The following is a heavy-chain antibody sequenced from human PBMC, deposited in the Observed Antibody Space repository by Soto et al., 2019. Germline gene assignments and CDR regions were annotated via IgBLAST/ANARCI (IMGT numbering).Heavy chain of an antibody. CDR2: ISYDGSNK. V-gene: IGHV3-30*18. CDR1: GFTFSSYG. J-gene: IGHJ4*02. CDR3: AKDYSSSSLDY. D-gene: IGHD6-6*01. Sequence: PVGSLRLSCAASGFTFSSYGMHWVRQAPGKGLEWVAVISYDGSNKYYADSVKGRFTISRDNSKNTLYLQMNSLRAEDTAVYYCAKDYSSSSLDYWGQGTLVTVSS.